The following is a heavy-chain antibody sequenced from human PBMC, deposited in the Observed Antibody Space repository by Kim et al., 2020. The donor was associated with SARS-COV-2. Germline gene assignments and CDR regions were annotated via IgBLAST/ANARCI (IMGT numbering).Heavy chain of an antibody. CDR2: IYPGDSDT. D-gene: IGHD3-10*01. CDR1: GYSFTSYW. CDR3: ARVNRVIIVASPTRNFDY. V-gene: IGHV5-51*01. J-gene: IGHJ4*02. Sequence: GESLKISCKGSGYSFTSYWIGWVRQMPGKGLEWMGIIYPGDSDTRYSPSFQGQVTISADKSISTAYLQWSSLKASDTAMYYCARVNRVIIVASPTRNFDYWGQGTLVTVSS.